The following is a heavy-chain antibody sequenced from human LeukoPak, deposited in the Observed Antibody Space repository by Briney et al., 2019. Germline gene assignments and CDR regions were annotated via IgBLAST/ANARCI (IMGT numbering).Heavy chain of an antibody. J-gene: IGHJ4*02. CDR1: GYTFTGYY. CDR3: ARLRYFDWLGPLDY. D-gene: IGHD3-9*01. CDR2: INPNSGGT. Sequence: ASVKVSCKASGYTFTGYYMHWVRQAPGQGLEWMGWINPNSGGTNYAQKFQGRVTMTRDTSISTAYMELSRLRSDDTAVYYCARLRYFDWLGPLDYWAREPWSPSPQ. V-gene: IGHV1-2*02.